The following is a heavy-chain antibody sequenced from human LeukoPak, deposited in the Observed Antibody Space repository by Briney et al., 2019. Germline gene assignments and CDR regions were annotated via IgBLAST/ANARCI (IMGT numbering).Heavy chain of an antibody. D-gene: IGHD5-18*01. J-gene: IGHJ6*02. V-gene: IGHV3-33*01. CDR3: ARDPVDTASLDV. CDR1: GFTFSSYG. CDR2: IWYDGSNK. Sequence: GGSLRLSCAASGFTFSSYGMHWVRQAPGKGLEWVAVIWYDGSNKYYADSVKGRFTISRDNSKNTLYLQMNSLRAEDTAVYYCARDPVDTASLDVWGQGTTVTVSS.